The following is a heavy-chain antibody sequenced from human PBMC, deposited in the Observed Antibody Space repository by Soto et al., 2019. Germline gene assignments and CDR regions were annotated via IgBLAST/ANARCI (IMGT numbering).Heavy chain of an antibody. V-gene: IGHV4-34*01. CDR3: ARRHLFRVGRSRYGY. Sequence: QVQLQQWGAGLLKPSETLSLTCAVYGGSFSGYYWSWIRQPPGKGLEWIGEINHSGSTNYNPSLKSRVTISVDTSKNQVALKLSSLTAADTAVYYCARRHLFRVGRSRYGYWGQGTLVTVSS. D-gene: IGHD1-20*01. J-gene: IGHJ4*02. CDR1: GGSFSGYY. CDR2: INHSGST.